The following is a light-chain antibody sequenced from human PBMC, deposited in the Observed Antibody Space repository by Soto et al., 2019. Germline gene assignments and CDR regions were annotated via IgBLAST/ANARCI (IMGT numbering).Light chain of an antibody. J-gene: IGLJ2*01. Sequence: QSALTQPASVSGSPGQSITISCTGTSSDVGGYNYVSWYQQHPGKAPKLMIYDVSNRPSGVSNRFSGSKSGNTASLTISGLQAEDECFYYCCSYTGMNTVVFGGGTKLTVL. CDR1: SSDVGGYNY. V-gene: IGLV2-14*03. CDR3: CSYTGMNTVV. CDR2: DVS.